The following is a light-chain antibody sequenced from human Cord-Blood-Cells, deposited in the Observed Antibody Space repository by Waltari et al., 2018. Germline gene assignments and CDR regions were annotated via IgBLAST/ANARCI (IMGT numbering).Light chain of an antibody. CDR1: QSVLYSSNNKNY. V-gene: IGKV4-1*01. CDR2: WAS. J-gene: IGKJ1*01. CDR3: QQYYSTPPWT. Sequence: DIVMTQSPDSLAVSLGERATINCKSSQSVLYSSNNKNYLAWYQQKPGQSPKLLIYWASTRESVVPDRFSCSGSGTDFTLTISSLQAEDVAVYYCQQYYSTPPWTFGQGTKVEIK.